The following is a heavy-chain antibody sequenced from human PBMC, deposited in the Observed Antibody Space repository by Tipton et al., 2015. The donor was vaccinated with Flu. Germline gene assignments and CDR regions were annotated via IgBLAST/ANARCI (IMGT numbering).Heavy chain of an antibody. J-gene: IGHJ1*01. CDR3: AREKDSRGSEFFQQ. CDR2: INYSGST. D-gene: IGHD4-11*01. V-gene: IGHV4-59*12. CDR1: GGSISRYY. Sequence: TLSLTCTVSGGSISRYYWSWIRQAPGKGLEWIAYINYSGSTNNNPSLKSRVTISVDTSKNQFSLRLSFVTAADTAVYYCAREKDSRGSEFFQQWGQGTLVTVSS.